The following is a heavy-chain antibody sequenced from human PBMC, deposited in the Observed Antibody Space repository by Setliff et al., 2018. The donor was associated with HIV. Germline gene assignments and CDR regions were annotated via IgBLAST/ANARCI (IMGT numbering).Heavy chain of an antibody. CDR3: VRESGSYPRGGIQY. Sequence: PSETLSLTCTVSADSIPNSLYYWGWIRQPPGKGLEWIGSVYYSGSTFYNPSLNGRVTISVDTSKNQFSLSLNSVTAADTALYFCVRESGSYPRGGIQYWGQGTLVTVSS. J-gene: IGHJ1*01. V-gene: IGHV4-39*07. CDR1: ADSIPNSLYY. CDR2: VYYSGST. D-gene: IGHD1-26*01.